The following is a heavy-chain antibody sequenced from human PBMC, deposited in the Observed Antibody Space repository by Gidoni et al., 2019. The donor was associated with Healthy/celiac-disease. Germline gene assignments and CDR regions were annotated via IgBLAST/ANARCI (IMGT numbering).Heavy chain of an antibody. CDR3: ARHSLFMGARKYNWFDP. CDR1: GSSLSRSSSY. D-gene: IGHD1-26*01. J-gene: IGHJ5*02. V-gene: IGHV4-39*01. Sequence: QLHLQESGPGQVKPSETLSLNCTGSGSSLSRSSSYWGWIRQPPGQGLEWIGSLYYSGSTYYNPSLKSRVTLSVDTSKNQFSLKLSSVTAADTAVYYCARHSLFMGARKYNWFDPWGQGTLVTVSS. CDR2: LYYSGST.